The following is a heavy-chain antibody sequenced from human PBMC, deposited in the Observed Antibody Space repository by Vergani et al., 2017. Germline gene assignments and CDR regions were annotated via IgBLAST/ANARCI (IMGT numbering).Heavy chain of an antibody. Sequence: QVQLVQSGAEVKKPGASVKVSCKASGYTFTSYGINWVRQAPGQGLEWMGWISAYNGNTNYAQKFQGRVTIAADEFSSTVFMELSSLTYEDTAVYYCARDVPVFCSGGRCYPGNDQYYAMEVWGQGTTVTVSS. D-gene: IGHD2-15*01. V-gene: IGHV1-18*01. CDR2: ISAYNGNT. CDR1: GYTFTSYG. J-gene: IGHJ6*02. CDR3: ARDVPVFCSGGRCYPGNDQYYAMEV.